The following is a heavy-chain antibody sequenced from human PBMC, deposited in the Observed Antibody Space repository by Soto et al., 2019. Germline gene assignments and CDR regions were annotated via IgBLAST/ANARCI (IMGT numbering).Heavy chain of an antibody. CDR2: IYPGDSDT. V-gene: IGHV5-51*01. D-gene: IGHD2-2*01. J-gene: IGHJ6*02. CDR3: ARYARYCSSTSCYAGVYYYYGMDV. Sequence: GESLKISCKGSGYSFTSYWIGWVRQMPGKGLEWMGIIYPGDSDTRYSPSFQGQVTISADKSISTAYLQWSSLKASDTAMYYCARYARYCSSTSCYAGVYYYYGMDVWGQGTTVTVSS. CDR1: GYSFTSYW.